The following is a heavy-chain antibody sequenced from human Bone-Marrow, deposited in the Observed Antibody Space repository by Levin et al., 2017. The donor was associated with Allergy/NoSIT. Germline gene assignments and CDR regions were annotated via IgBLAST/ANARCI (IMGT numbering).Heavy chain of an antibody. CDR2: IERNGNT. D-gene: IGHD5-12*01. Sequence: LSLPFLFSFSSLLLSSLSWIRQSAEKGLEYIGRIERNGNTRYNPSLESRVSMSVSTSKNQFSLKLTSVTAADTAMYYCARGLSRAYDDNWFDIWGQGTLVTVSS. J-gene: IGHJ5*02. CDR1: FSSLLLSS. V-gene: IGHV4-4*07. CDR3: ARGLSRAYDDNWFDI.